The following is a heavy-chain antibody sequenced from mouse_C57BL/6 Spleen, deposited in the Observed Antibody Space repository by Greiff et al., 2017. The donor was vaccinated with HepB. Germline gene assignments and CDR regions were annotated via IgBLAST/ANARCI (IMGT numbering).Heavy chain of an antibody. CDR2: ISSGGDYI. Sequence: EVKLVDSGEGLVKPGGSLKLSCAASGFTFSSYAMSWVRPTPEKRLEWVAYISSGGDYIYYADTVKGRFTISRDNARNTLYLQMSSLKSEDTAMYYCTRARGNSLYYFDYWGQGTTLTGSS. CDR1: GFTFSSYA. J-gene: IGHJ2*01. V-gene: IGHV5-9-1*02. CDR3: TRARGNSLYYFDY. D-gene: IGHD2-1*01.